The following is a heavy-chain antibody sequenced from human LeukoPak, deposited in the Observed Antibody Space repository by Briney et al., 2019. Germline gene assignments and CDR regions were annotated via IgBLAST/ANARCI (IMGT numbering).Heavy chain of an antibody. J-gene: IGHJ4*02. CDR1: GFTFSSYN. D-gene: IGHD6-13*01. V-gene: IGHV3-21*06. CDR2: IDTTSSFI. Sequence: PGGSLRLSCAASGFTFSSYNMDWVRQAPGEGLEWVSSIDTTSSFIFYGDSMKGRVTISRDNAKNSLYLQMHSLTAEDTAVYYCARASRDRSRYIDDCWGQGTLVTVSS. CDR3: ARASRDRSRYIDDC.